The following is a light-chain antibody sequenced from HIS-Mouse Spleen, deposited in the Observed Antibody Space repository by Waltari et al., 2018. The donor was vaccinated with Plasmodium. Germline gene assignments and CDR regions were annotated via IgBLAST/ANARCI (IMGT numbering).Light chain of an antibody. CDR3: CSYAGSSTNWV. J-gene: IGLJ3*02. V-gene: IGLV2-23*01. Sequence: QSALTQPASVSGSPGQSITISCTGTSSDVGRYNLVSWYQQPPGQAPKLMIYECSKRPSGVSKLFSGSTSGNTASLTISGLQAEDEADYYCCSYAGSSTNWVFGGGTKLTVL. CDR2: ECS. CDR1: SSDVGRYNL.